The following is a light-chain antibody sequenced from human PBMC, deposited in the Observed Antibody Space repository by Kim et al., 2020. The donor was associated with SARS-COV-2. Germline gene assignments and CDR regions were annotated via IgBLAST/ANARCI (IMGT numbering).Light chain of an antibody. J-gene: IGLJ2*01. CDR2: GNI. V-gene: IGLV1-40*01. Sequence: QSVLTQPPSVSGAPGQRVTISCTGSSSNIGAGYDVHWYQQVPGTAPKLLIYGNINRPSGVPDRFSGSKSGTSASLAITGLQAEDEADYFCQSYDSSLSGSGVFGGGTQLTVL. CDR3: QSYDSSLSGSGV. CDR1: SSNIGAGYD.